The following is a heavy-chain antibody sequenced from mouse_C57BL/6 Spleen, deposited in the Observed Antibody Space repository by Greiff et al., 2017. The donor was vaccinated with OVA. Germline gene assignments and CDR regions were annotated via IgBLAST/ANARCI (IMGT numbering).Heavy chain of an antibody. CDR1: GYTFTDYE. V-gene: IGHV1-15*01. D-gene: IGHD1-1*01. Sequence: VQLQQSGAELVRPGASVTLSCKASGYTFTDYEMHWVKQTPVHGLEWIGAIDPETGGTAYNQKFKGKAILTADKSSSTAYMELRSLTSEDSAVYYCTRGGDITTVVAHFDYWGQGTTLTVSS. J-gene: IGHJ2*01. CDR3: TRGGDITTVVAHFDY. CDR2: IDPETGGT.